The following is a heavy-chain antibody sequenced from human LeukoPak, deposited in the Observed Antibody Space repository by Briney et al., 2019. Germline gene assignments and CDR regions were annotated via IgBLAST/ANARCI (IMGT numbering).Heavy chain of an antibody. CDR2: IYYNGST. D-gene: IGHD6-13*01. CDR3: ARRIGAPGSVHYYYGMDV. J-gene: IGHJ6*02. CDR1: GGSISISSYY. Sequence: SETLSLTCTVSGGSISISSYYWGWIRQPPGKGLEWIGSIYYNGSTYYNPSLKSRVTISVDTSKNQFSLKVSSVTAADTAVYYCARRIGAPGSVHYYYGMDVWGQGTTVTVSS. V-gene: IGHV4-39*01.